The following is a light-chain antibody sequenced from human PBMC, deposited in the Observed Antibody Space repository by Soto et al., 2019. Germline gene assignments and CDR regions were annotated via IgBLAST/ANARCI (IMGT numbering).Light chain of an antibody. J-gene: IGKJ3*01. CDR1: QSVSSY. Sequence: EIVLTQSPATLSLSPGERATLSCRASQSVSSYLAWSQQEPGQAPRLLIYDASNSATGIPARFSGSGSGTDFTLSICGLVPDDFAVYDCQARNYWPPLTFGPRSKVDIK. CDR3: QARNYWPPLT. V-gene: IGKV3-11*01. CDR2: DAS.